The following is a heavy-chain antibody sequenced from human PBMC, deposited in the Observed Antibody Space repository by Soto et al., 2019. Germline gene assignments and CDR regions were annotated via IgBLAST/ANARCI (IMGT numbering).Heavy chain of an antibody. CDR1: GGSISSGGYS. Sequence: PSETLSLTCAVSGGSISSGGYSWSWIRQPPGKGLEWIGYIYHSGSTYYNPSLKSRVTISVDRSKNQFSLKLSSVTAADTAVYYCARVYPSTMVRGVIPPKSQRFAVHFDYWGQGTLVTVSS. CDR3: ARVYPSTMVRGVIPPKSQRFAVHFDY. V-gene: IGHV4-30-2*01. CDR2: IYHSGST. D-gene: IGHD3-10*01. J-gene: IGHJ4*02.